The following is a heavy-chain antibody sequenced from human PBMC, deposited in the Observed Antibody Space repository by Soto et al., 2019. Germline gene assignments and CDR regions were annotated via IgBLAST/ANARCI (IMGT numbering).Heavy chain of an antibody. V-gene: IGHV4-31*03. CDR3: ARGSYGSGSYFQAYCDF. CDR2: IYYSGTT. CDR1: AGSIRSTGYY. Sequence: QVQLQESGPGLVEPSQTLSLTCSVSAGSIRSTGYYWSGIRQHPGKGLDWIGYIYYSGTTKYNPSLQSRLSLSIDTSKNQFSLSMNSLTAADTAVYYGARGSYGSGSYFQAYCDFWGQGTLVTVSS. J-gene: IGHJ4*02. D-gene: IGHD3-10*01.